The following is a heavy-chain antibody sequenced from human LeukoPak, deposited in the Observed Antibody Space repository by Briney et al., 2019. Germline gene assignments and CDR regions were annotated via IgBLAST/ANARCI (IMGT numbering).Heavy chain of an antibody. CDR3: ARDRAVSGLCDY. J-gene: IGHJ4*02. D-gene: IGHD6-19*01. V-gene: IGHV3-7*01. CDR2: INQDGSEK. Sequence: GGSLRLSCAVSGFTFSTYGMHWVRQAPGKGLEWVAHINQDGSEKYYVDSVKGRFTISRDNAKNSLYLQMNSLRVEDTAVYYCARDRAVSGLCDYWGRGTLVTVSS. CDR1: GFTFSTYG.